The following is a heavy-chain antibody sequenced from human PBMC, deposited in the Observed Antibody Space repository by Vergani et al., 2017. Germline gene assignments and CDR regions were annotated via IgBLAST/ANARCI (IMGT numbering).Heavy chain of an antibody. J-gene: IGHJ3*02. V-gene: IGHV4-38-2*02. D-gene: IGHD1-26*01. Sequence: QVQLQESGPGLVKPSETLSLTCTVSGYSISSGYYWGWIRQPPGKGLEWIGSIYHSGSTYYNPSLKCRVTISVDTSKNQFSLKLSSVTAADTAVYYCARDKRWELPDAFDIWGQGTMVTVSS. CDR1: GYSISSGYY. CDR3: ARDKRWELPDAFDI. CDR2: IYHSGST.